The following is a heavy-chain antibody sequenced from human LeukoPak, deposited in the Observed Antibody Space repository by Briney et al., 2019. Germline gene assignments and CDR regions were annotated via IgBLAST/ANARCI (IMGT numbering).Heavy chain of an antibody. D-gene: IGHD5-12*01. CDR2: ISDGGDNT. J-gene: IGHJ4*02. V-gene: IGHV3-23*01. CDR3: AKGSGYDTDFDF. CDR1: GFTFSTYA. Sequence: GGSLRLSCAASGFTFSTYAMSWVRQAPGKGLEWVSGISDGGDNTYYADSVKGRFTISRDNSKNTLYLQMNSLRAEDTAVYYCAKGSGYDTDFDFWGQGTLVSVSS.